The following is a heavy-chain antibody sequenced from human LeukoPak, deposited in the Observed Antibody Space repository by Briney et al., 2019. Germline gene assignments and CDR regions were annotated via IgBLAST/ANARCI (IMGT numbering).Heavy chain of an antibody. D-gene: IGHD6-19*01. Sequence: GSLRLSCAASGFTFSSYAMSWVRQTPGKGLEWIGYIYFSGSTNYNPSLKSRVTISLDTSKNQFSLKLSSVTAADTAVYYCARGSGPVAATNWGQGTLVTVSS. V-gene: IGHV4-59*01. CDR3: ARGSGPVAATN. CDR1: GFTFSSYA. CDR2: IYFSGST. J-gene: IGHJ4*02.